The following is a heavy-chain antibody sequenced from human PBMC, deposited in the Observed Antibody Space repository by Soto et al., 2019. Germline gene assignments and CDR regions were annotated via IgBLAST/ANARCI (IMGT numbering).Heavy chain of an antibody. V-gene: IGHV4-59*01. CDR2: IYYSGST. J-gene: IGHJ4*02. D-gene: IGHD3-9*01. Sequence: SETLSLTCTVSGGSISSYYWSWIRQPPGKGLEWIGYIYYSGSTNYNPSLKSRVTISVDTSKNQFSLKLSSVTAADTAVYYCARVAGYDILTGYFTLPLFDYWGQGTLVTVSS. CDR1: GGSISSYY. CDR3: ARVAGYDILTGYFTLPLFDY.